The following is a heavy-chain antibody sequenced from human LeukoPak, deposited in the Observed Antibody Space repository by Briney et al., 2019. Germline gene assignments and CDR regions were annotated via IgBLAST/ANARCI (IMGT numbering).Heavy chain of an antibody. CDR3: ARGGRHFDLPHY. V-gene: IGHV4-34*01. D-gene: IGHD3-9*01. Sequence: SETLSLTCAVYGGSLSGYYWNWIRQPPGKGLEWIGEVNHSGGTNYNPSLKSRVTISLDTSKNHFSLKLSSVTAADTAVYYCARGGRHFDLPHYWGQGTLVTVSS. CDR2: VNHSGGT. CDR1: GGSLSGYY. J-gene: IGHJ4*02.